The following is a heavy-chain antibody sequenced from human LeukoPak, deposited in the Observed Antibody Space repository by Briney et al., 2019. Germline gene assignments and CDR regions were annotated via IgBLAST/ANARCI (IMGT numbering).Heavy chain of an antibody. CDR2: IKQDGGEK. Sequence: PGGSLRLSCAASGFTFSSYWMSWVRQAPGKGLEWVANIKQDGGEKYYVDSVKGRFTISRDNAKNSLFLQMNSLRAEDAAVYYCARDLIAAAGPGYYYYGMDVWGQGTTVTVSS. CDR1: GFTFSSYW. CDR3: ARDLIAAAGPGYYYYGMDV. V-gene: IGHV3-7*01. J-gene: IGHJ6*02. D-gene: IGHD6-13*01.